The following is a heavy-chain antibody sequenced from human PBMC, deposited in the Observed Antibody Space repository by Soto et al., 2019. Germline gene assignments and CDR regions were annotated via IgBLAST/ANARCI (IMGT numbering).Heavy chain of an antibody. CDR2: ISAYNGNT. J-gene: IGHJ6*02. V-gene: IGHV1-18*01. CDR1: GYTFTSYG. Sequence: ASVKVSCKASGYTFTSYGISWVRQAPGQGLEWMGWISAYNGNTNYAQKLQGRVTMTTDTSTSTAYMELRSLRSDDTAVYYCARGGDYSNSYLHYYYYGMDVWGQGTTVTVSS. D-gene: IGHD4-4*01. CDR3: ARGGDYSNSYLHYYYYGMDV.